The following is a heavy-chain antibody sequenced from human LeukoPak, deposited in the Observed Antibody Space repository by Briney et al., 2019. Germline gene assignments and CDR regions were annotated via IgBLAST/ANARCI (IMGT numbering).Heavy chain of an antibody. CDR1: GFTFSSYW. J-gene: IGHJ4*02. V-gene: IGHV3-30*03. Sequence: GGSLRLSCAASGFTFSSYWMSWVRQAPGKGLEWVAVISYDGSNKYYADSVKGRFTISRDNSKNTLYLQMNSLRAEDTAVYYCARSEGYSYGTFDYWGQGTLVTVSS. D-gene: IGHD5-18*01. CDR2: ISYDGSNK. CDR3: ARSEGYSYGTFDY.